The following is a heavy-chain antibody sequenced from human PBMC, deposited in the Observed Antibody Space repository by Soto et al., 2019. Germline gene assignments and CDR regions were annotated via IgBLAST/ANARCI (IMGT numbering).Heavy chain of an antibody. V-gene: IGHV4-31*03. D-gene: IGHD5-18*01. J-gene: IGHJ4*02. CDR2: ISYGGST. Sequence: QVQLQESGPGLVKPSQTLSLTCTVSGGSINSGGYCWSWIRQHPGKGLDWIGCISYGGSTSYNPSLKSRVTTSVDTSKNQFSLKLTSVTAADTDVYYCSRGILVWGQGALITVSS. CDR3: SRGILV. CDR1: GGSINSGGYC.